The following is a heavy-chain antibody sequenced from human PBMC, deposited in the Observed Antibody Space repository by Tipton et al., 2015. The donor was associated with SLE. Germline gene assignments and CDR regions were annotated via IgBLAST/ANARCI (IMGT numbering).Heavy chain of an antibody. J-gene: IGHJ6*02. V-gene: IGHV4-30-2*04. D-gene: IGHD2-2*01. CDR2: IYHSGTT. CDR3: ARRRGPALYFYAMDV. Sequence: WVRQAPGKGLEWIGYIYHSGTTYYNPSLKSRVFISLDTSKNQVSLKLSSVTAADTAVYYCARRRGPALYFYAMDVWGQGTTVTVSS.